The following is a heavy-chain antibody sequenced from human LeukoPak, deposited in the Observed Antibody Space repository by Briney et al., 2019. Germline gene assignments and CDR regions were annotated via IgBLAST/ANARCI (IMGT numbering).Heavy chain of an antibody. D-gene: IGHD3-3*01. V-gene: IGHV3-21*01. CDR2: ISSSSSYI. CDR3: AGDRFRYDFWSGYSPSDSFDF. CDR1: GFTFSSYS. Sequence: GGSLRLSCAASGFTFSSYSMNWVRQAPGKGLEWVSSISSSSSYIYYADSVKGRFTISRDNAKNSLYLQMKRQREEDTAVYYCAGDRFRYDFWSGYSPSDSFDFWGQGTMVTVSS. J-gene: IGHJ3*01.